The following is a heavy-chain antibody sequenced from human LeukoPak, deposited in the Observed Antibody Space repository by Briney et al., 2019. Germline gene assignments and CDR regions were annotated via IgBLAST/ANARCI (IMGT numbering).Heavy chain of an antibody. CDR1: GYSFTSYW. V-gene: IGHV5-51*01. J-gene: IGHJ6*02. D-gene: IGHD2-15*01. Sequence: PGESLKISCKGSGYSFTSYWIGWVRQMPGKGLEWMGIIYPGDSDTRYSPSIQGQVTISADKSISTAYLQWSSLKASDTAMYYCARSLDVGYCSGGSCPYYYYGMDVWGQGTTVTVS. CDR3: ARSLDVGYCSGGSCPYYYYGMDV. CDR2: IYPGDSDT.